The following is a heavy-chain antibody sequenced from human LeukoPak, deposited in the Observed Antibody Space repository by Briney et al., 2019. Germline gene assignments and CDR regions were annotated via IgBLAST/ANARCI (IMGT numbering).Heavy chain of an antibody. Sequence: SETLSLTCAVYGGSFSGYYWSWIRQPPGKGLEWIGYIYYSGTTNYNPSLQSRVTISVATSKNQFSLKLSSVTAADTALYYCARDRASAGGFDYWGQGTLVTVSS. D-gene: IGHD2-15*01. V-gene: IGHV4-59*01. CDR1: GGSFSGYY. CDR2: IYYSGTT. CDR3: ARDRASAGGFDY. J-gene: IGHJ4*02.